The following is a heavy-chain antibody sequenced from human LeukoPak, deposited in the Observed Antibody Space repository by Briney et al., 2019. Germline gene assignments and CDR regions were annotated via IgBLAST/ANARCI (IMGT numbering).Heavy chain of an antibody. CDR1: GFTFSDYY. V-gene: IGHV3-11*04. CDR3: ARDNYSGSRYFDH. Sequence: PGGSLRPSCAASGFTFSDYYMSWIRQAPGKGLEWVSTIKGIGPTTYYAESLKGRFTISRDNAKNSLFLQMSSLRADDTAIYYCARDNYSGSRYFDHWGQGTLVTVSS. J-gene: IGHJ4*02. D-gene: IGHD1-26*01. CDR2: IKGIGPTT.